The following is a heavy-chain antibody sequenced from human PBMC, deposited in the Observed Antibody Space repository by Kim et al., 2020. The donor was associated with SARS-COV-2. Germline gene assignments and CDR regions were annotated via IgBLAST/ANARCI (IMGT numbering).Heavy chain of an antibody. D-gene: IGHD6-6*01. V-gene: IGHV3-23*01. J-gene: IGHJ4*02. CDR3: ANKRGRYSSSSPTYFDY. CDR1: GFTFSSYA. CDR2: ISGSGGST. Sequence: GGSLRLSCAASGFTFSSYAMSWVRQAPGKGLEWVSAISGSGGSTYYADSVKGRFTISRDNSKNTLYLQMNSLRAEDTAVYYCANKRGRYSSSSPTYFDYWGQGTLVTVSS.